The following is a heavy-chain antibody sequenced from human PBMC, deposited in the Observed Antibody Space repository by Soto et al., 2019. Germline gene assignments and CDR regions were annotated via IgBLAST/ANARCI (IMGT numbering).Heavy chain of an antibody. V-gene: IGHV3-7*01. D-gene: IGHD2-15*01. CDR1: GFTFSSYW. J-gene: IGHJ4*02. CDR2: IKQDGSEK. CDR3: ARGLVGVVVVAASDY. Sequence: PGGSLRLSCAASGFTFSSYWMSWVRQAPGKGLEWVANIKQDGSEKYYVDSVKGRFTISRDNAKNSLYLQMNSLRAEDTAVYYCARGLVGVVVVAASDYWGQGTLVTVSS.